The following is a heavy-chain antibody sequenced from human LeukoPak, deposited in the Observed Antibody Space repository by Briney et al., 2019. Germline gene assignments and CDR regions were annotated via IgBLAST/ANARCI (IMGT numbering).Heavy chain of an antibody. CDR1: GGSISSYY. Sequence: PSETLSLTCTVSGGSISSYYRNWIRQPPGKGLEWIGYIYCSGSTNYNPSLKSRVTISVDTSKNQFSLKLSSVTAADTAVYYCARGTIVGATDYWGQGTLVTVSS. V-gene: IGHV4-59*08. D-gene: IGHD1-26*01. CDR3: ARGTIVGATDY. J-gene: IGHJ4*02. CDR2: IYCSGST.